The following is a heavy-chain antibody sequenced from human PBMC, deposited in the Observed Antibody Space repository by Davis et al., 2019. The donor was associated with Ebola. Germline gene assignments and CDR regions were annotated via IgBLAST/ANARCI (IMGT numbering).Heavy chain of an antibody. V-gene: IGHV4-34*01. D-gene: IGHD3-3*01. CDR2: INHSGST. J-gene: IGHJ4*02. CDR3: ARGRGRITIFGVATYYFDY. CDR1: GGSFSGYY. Sequence: SETLSLTCAVYGGSFSGYYWSWIRQPPGKGLEWIGEINHSGSTNYNPSLESRVTISVDTSKNQFSLKLSSVTAADTAVYYCARGRGRITIFGVATYYFDYWGQGTLVTVSS.